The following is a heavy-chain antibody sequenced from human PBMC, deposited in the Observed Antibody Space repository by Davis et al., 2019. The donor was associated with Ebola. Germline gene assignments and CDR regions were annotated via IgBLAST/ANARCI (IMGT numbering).Heavy chain of an antibody. CDR3: ARDTRYCSGGSCYLFAFDI. CDR2: KYYSGST. V-gene: IGHV4-59*01. J-gene: IGHJ3*02. CDR1: GGSFSGFY. D-gene: IGHD2-15*01. Sequence: SETLSLTCAVYGGSFSGFYWTWIRQPPGKGLEWIGYKYYSGSTNFNPSLKSRVTISVDTSKNQFSLKLTSVTAADTAVYYCARDTRYCSGGSCYLFAFDIWGQGTMVTVSS.